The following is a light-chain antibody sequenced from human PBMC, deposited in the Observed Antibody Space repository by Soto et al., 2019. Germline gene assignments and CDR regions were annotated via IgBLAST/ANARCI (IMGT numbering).Light chain of an antibody. Sequence: QSALTQPASVSGSPGQSITISCTGTSRDVGGYNYVSWYQQHPGKAPKLMIYDVSNRPSGVSNRFSGSKSDNTASLTISGLQAEDEADYYCSSYTGSSTVLFGGGTKLTVL. CDR2: DVS. CDR1: SRDVGGYNY. J-gene: IGLJ2*01. V-gene: IGLV2-14*03. CDR3: SSYTGSSTVL.